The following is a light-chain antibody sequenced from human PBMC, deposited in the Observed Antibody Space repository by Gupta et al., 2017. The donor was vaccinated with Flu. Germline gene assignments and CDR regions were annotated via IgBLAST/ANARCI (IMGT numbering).Light chain of an antibody. CDR1: SSDVGGFSY. CDR3: TSYAPSNNLL. Sequence: QSALTQPPSASGSPGQSVTISCTGTSSDVGGFSYVSWYQQHPGKAHKLMISDVSKRPAGVPDCFSGSKSGNTASLTISGHQEEEDADYYCTSYAPSNNLLFGGGTKLTVL. CDR2: DVS. V-gene: IGLV2-8*01. J-gene: IGLJ2*01.